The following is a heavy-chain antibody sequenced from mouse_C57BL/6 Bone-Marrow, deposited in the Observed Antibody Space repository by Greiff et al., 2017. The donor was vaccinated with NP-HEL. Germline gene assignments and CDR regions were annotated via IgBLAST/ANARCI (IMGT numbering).Heavy chain of an antibody. J-gene: IGHJ4*01. Sequence: QVQLQQPGAELVKPGASVKMSCKASGYTFTSYWITWVKQRPGQGLEWIGDIYPGSGSTNYNEKYKSKATLTVDTSSSTAYMQLSSLTSEDSAVYYCASLAYYSNYCYAMDYWGQGTSVTVSS. CDR1: GYTFTSYW. CDR3: ASLAYYSNYCYAMDY. V-gene: IGHV1-55*01. CDR2: IYPGSGST. D-gene: IGHD2-5*01.